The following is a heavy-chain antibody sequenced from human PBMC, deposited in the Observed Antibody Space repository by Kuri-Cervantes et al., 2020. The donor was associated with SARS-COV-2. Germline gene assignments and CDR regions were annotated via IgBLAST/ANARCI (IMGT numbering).Heavy chain of an antibody. Sequence: SVKVSCKASGGTFSSYAISWVQQAPGQGLEWMGRIIPILGIANYAQKFQGRVTITADKSTSTAYMELSSLRSEDTAVYYCAREYSSSWYARPDYYYGMDVWGQGTTVTVSS. J-gene: IGHJ6*02. V-gene: IGHV1-69*04. CDR1: GGTFSSYA. CDR2: IIPILGIA. D-gene: IGHD6-13*01. CDR3: AREYSSSWYARPDYYYGMDV.